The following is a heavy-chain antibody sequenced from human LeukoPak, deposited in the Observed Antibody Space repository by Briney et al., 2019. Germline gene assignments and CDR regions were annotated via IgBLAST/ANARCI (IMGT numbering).Heavy chain of an antibody. D-gene: IGHD3-9*01. J-gene: IGHJ4*02. CDR2: MNPNSGNT. V-gene: IGHV1-8*01. Sequence: ASVQVSCKASGYTFTSYDINWVRQATGQGLEWMGWMNPNSGNTGYAQKFQGRVTMTRNTSISKAYMELSSLRSEDTAVYYCARGTTVLRYFDWLPYFDYWGQGTLVTVSS. CDR3: ARGTTVLRYFDWLPYFDY. CDR1: GYTFTSYD.